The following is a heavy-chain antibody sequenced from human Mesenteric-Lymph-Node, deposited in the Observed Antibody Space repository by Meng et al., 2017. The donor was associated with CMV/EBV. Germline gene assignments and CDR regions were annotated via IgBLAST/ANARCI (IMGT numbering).Heavy chain of an antibody. CDR2: VNDRGST. Sequence: TCAVYGGSFSDYYWSWIRQPPGKGLEWIGEVNDRGSTNYNPSLKSRVTISVDTSRKQFSLKLTSVTAADTAIYYCARRVGIVYYFDYWGQGTLVTVSS. CDR3: ARRVGIVYYFDY. J-gene: IGHJ4*02. D-gene: IGHD2-21*01. CDR1: GGSFSDYY. V-gene: IGHV4-34*01.